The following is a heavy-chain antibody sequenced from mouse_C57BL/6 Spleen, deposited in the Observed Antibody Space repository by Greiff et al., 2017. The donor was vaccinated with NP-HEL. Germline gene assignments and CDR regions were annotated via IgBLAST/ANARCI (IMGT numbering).Heavy chain of an antibody. D-gene: IGHD1-1*01. CDR2: IRNKANNHAT. CDR3: TSYGSSPPLGFDV. Sequence: EVKLEESGGGLVQPGGSMKLSCAASGFTFSNAWMDWVRQSPEKGLEWVAEIRNKANNHATYYAESVKGRFTISRDDSKSSVYLQMNSLRAEDTGIYYCTSYGSSPPLGFDVWGTGTTVTVSS. CDR1: GFTFSNAW. J-gene: IGHJ1*03. V-gene: IGHV6-6*01.